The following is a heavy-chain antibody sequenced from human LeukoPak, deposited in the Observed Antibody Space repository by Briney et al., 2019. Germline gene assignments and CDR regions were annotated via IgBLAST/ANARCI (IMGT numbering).Heavy chain of an antibody. Sequence: ASVKVSCKASGYTFTSYGISWVRQAPGQGLEWMGWISAYNGNTNYAQKLQGRVTMTTDTSTSTAYTELRSLRSDDTAVYYCAREVDDYGGNFPLGSDAFDIWGQGTMVTVSS. J-gene: IGHJ3*02. CDR1: GYTFTSYG. CDR3: AREVDDYGGNFPLGSDAFDI. CDR2: ISAYNGNT. V-gene: IGHV1-18*01. D-gene: IGHD4-23*01.